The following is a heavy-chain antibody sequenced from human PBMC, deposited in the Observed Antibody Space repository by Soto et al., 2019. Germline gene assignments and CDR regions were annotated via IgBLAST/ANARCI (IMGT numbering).Heavy chain of an antibody. D-gene: IGHD6-19*01. V-gene: IGHV3-64*01. CDR2: ISSNGGST. J-gene: IGHJ4*02. CDR1: GFTFSTFF. CDR3: ARARYNSGWQVVAY. Sequence: EVQLVESGGGLVQPGGSLRLSCAASGFTFSTFFMHWVRQAPGKGLEYVSAISSNGGSTYYASSVKGRFTISRDNSKNTRYLQLGSLRAEDMAIYYCARARYNSGWQVVAYWGQGTLVTVSS.